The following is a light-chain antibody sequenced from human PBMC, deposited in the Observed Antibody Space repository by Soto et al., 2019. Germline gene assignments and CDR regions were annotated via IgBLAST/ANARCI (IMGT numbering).Light chain of an antibody. CDR2: WAS. Sequence: DIVMTQSPDSLAVSLGERATINCKSSQSVFYSSNNKNYLAWYQQKPGQPPKLLIYWASTRESGVPDRFSGSGSGTDFTLTISSLQPEDFATYYCQQANSFPLTFGGGTKVDIK. V-gene: IGKV4-1*01. CDR1: QSVFYSSNNKNY. J-gene: IGKJ4*01. CDR3: QQANSFPLT.